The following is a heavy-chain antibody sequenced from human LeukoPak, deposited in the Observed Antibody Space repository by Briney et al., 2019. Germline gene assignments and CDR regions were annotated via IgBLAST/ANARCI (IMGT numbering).Heavy chain of an antibody. CDR1: GGTFSSYA. CDR3: ARSMIVVVMGTYYYYYMDV. Sequence: SVKVSCKASGGTFSSYAISWVRQAPGQGLEWMGGIIPIFGTANYAQKFQGRVTITADKSTSTAYMELSSLRSEDTAVYYCARSMIVVVMGTYYYYYMDVWGKGTTVTVSS. CDR2: IIPIFGTA. V-gene: IGHV1-69*06. J-gene: IGHJ6*03. D-gene: IGHD3-22*01.